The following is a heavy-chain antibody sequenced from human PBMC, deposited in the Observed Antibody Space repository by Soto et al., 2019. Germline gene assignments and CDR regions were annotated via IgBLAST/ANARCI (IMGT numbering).Heavy chain of an antibody. CDR1: GGTFSTYT. Sequence: QVQLVQSGAEVKKPGSSVKVSCKASGGTFSTYTITWVRQAPGQGLEWMGGIIPIFGTANYPQKIQGRVTITADEATSKAYMEMSSLRSEDTAVYYCARAQDSSGYWNNCFDPWGQGTLVTVSS. D-gene: IGHD3-22*01. V-gene: IGHV1-69*01. J-gene: IGHJ5*02. CDR3: ARAQDSSGYWNNCFDP. CDR2: IIPIFGTA.